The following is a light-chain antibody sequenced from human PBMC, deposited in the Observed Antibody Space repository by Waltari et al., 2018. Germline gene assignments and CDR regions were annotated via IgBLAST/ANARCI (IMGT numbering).Light chain of an antibody. CDR2: DAS. CDR1: QSVRSSY. CDR3: QQYGNSPWT. Sequence: EIVLTQSPGTLSLSPGERATLSCRASQSVRSSYLAWYQQKPGQAPRLLIHDASRRATGIPDRFSGSGSGTDFTITITGLEPEDFAVYYCQQYGNSPWTFAQGTKVEIK. J-gene: IGKJ1*01. V-gene: IGKV3-20*01.